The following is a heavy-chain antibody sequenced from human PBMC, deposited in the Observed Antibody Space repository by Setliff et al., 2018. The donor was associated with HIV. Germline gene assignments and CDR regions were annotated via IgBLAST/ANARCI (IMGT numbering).Heavy chain of an antibody. CDR1: GGSISSGAYY. CDR3: ARSLGITYFDL. V-gene: IGHV4-31*03. Sequence: SETLSLTCTVSGGSISSGAYYWTWIRQQPGKGLEWIGYIYHSGVTYYNPSLKSRINISVDTSKNQFSLNLSSVTAADTAVYFCARSLGITYFDLWGRGTLVTVSS. CDR2: IYHSGVT. J-gene: IGHJ2*01. D-gene: IGHD7-27*01.